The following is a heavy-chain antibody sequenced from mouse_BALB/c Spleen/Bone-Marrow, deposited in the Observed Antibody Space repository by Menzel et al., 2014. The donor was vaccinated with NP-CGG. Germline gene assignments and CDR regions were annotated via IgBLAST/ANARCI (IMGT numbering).Heavy chain of an antibody. CDR2: IYPGNSDT. Sequence: VQLQQSGTVLARPGASVKMSCKASGYSFTSYWMHWVKERPGQGLEWIGAIYPGNSDTSYNQKFKGKAKLTAVTSASTAYVELSSLTNGDSAVYYCARGLRWCFDVWGAGTTVTVSS. CDR3: ARGLRWCFDV. D-gene: IGHD1-1*01. J-gene: IGHJ1*01. V-gene: IGHV1-5*01. CDR1: GYSFTSYW.